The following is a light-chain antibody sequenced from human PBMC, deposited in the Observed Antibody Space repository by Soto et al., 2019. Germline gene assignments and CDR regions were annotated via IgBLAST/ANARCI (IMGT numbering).Light chain of an antibody. V-gene: IGKV3-15*01. Sequence: EIVMTQSPAPLSVSPGERATLSCKASQSVSTNLAWYQQKPGQGPRLIIFGASTRAIGIPARFSGSGSGTDFTLTISSLQSEDFAVYYCQHYNELPLTFGGGTKVDIK. CDR2: GAS. J-gene: IGKJ4*01. CDR3: QHYNELPLT. CDR1: QSVSTN.